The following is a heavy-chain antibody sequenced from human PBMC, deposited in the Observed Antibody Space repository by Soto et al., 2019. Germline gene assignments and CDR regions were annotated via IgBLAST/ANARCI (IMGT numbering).Heavy chain of an antibody. CDR3: AAESGEQRVKNYYDYYGMDV. D-gene: IGHD1-26*01. CDR2: IVVGSGNT. Sequence: PSVKVSCKASGFTFTSSAVQWVRQARGQRLGWIGWIVVGSGNTNYAQKFQERVTITRDLSRSTAYMELSSRRSEDTAVHYGAAESGEQRVKNYYDYYGMDVGGEGT. V-gene: IGHV1-58*01. CDR1: GFTFTSSA. J-gene: IGHJ6*02.